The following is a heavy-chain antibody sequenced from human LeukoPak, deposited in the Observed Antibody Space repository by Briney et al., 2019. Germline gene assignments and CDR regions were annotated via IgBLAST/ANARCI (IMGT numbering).Heavy chain of an antibody. D-gene: IGHD3-10*01. J-gene: IGHJ4*02. Sequence: ASVKVSCKASGYTFTGYYMHWVRQAPGQGLEWMGWINPNSGGTNYAQKFQGRVTMTRDTSISTAYMELSRLRSDDTAVYYCARAQITMARGVISYWGQGTLVTVSS. CDR2: INPNSGGT. CDR1: GYTFTGYY. CDR3: ARAQITMARGVISY. V-gene: IGHV1-2*02.